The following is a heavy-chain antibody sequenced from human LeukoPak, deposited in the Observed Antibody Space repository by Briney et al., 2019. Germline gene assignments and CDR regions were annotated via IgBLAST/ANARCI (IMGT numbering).Heavy chain of an antibody. CDR2: ISSSSSYI. Sequence: PGGSLRLSCAASGFTFSSYSMNWVRQAPGKGLEWVSSISSSSSYIHYADSVKGRFTISRDNAKNSLYLQMNSLRAEDTAVYYCARDPLSYYDSSGYYYPFDYWGQGTLVTVSS. V-gene: IGHV3-21*01. J-gene: IGHJ4*02. CDR1: GFTFSSYS. D-gene: IGHD3-22*01. CDR3: ARDPLSYYDSSGYYYPFDY.